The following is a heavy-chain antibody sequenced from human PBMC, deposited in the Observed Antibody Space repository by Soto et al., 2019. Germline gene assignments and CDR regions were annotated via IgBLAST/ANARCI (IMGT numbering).Heavy chain of an antibody. D-gene: IGHD5-18*01. J-gene: IGHJ4*02. Sequence: SETLSLTCAVYGGSFSGYYWSWIRQPPGKGLEWIGEINHSGSTNCNPSLKSRVTISVDTSKNQFSLKLSSVAAADTAVYYCARAPNKGGYSYGPDYWGKETLFTFP. CDR1: GGSFSGYY. CDR2: INHSGST. V-gene: IGHV4-34*01. CDR3: ARAPNKGGYSYGPDY.